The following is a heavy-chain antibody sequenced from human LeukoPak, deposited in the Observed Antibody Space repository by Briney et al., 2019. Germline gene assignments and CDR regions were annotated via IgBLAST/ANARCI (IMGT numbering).Heavy chain of an antibody. CDR2: ISGSGGST. V-gene: IGHV3-23*01. CDR3: AKVGHSGSYYWGYYFDY. CDR1: GFTFSSYG. D-gene: IGHD1-26*01. Sequence: WGSLRLSCAASGFTFSSYGMSWVRQAPGKGLEWVSAISGSGGSTYYADSVKGRFTISRDNSKNTLYLQMNSLRAEDTAVYYCAKVGHSGSYYWGYYFDYWGQGTLVTVSS. J-gene: IGHJ4*02.